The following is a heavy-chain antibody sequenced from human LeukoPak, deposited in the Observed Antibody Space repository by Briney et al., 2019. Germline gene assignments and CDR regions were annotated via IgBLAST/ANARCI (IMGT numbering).Heavy chain of an antibody. CDR1: GFTFSSYA. CDR2: ISYDGSNK. CDR3: ARGCYYGSGRIYQGCWFDP. Sequence: GGSLRLSCAASGFTFSSYAMHWVRQAPGKGLEWVAVISYDGSNKYYADSVKGRFTISRDNSKNTLYLQMNSLRADDTAVYYCARGCYYGSGRIYQGCWFDPWGQGTLVSVSS. D-gene: IGHD3-10*01. J-gene: IGHJ5*02. V-gene: IGHV3-30*04.